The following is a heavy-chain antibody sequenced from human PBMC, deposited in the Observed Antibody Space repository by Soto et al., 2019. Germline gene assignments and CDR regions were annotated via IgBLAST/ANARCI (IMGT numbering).Heavy chain of an antibody. J-gene: IGHJ5*02. CDR2: IRSKAYGGTT. Sequence: GGSLRLSCTAPGFTFGDYAMSWFRQAPGKGLEWVGFIRSKAYGGTTEYAASVKGRFTISRDDSKSIAYLQMNSLTSEDTAIYYCVRDNSATFPATPGDEKTDWRGRWFDPWGQGTLVTVSS. CDR1: GFTFGDYA. CDR3: VRDNSATFPATPGDEKTDWRGRWFDP. D-gene: IGHD2-15*01. V-gene: IGHV3-49*03.